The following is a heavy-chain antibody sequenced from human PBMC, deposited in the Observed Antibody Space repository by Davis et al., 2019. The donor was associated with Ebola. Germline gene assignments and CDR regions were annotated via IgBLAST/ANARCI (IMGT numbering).Heavy chain of an antibody. CDR1: GYNFINYY. CDR2: INPSGGST. V-gene: IGHV1-46*01. CDR3: ARGTRSAGY. Sequence: AASVKVSCKASGYNFINYYMHWVRQAPGQGLEWMGIINPSGGSTSYAQKFQGRVTMTRNTSISTAYMELSSLRSEDTAVYYCARGTRSAGYWGQGTLVTVSS. J-gene: IGHJ4*02.